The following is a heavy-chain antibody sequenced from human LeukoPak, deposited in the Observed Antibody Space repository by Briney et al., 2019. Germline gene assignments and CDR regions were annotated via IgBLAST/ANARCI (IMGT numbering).Heavy chain of an antibody. V-gene: IGHV4-61*08. D-gene: IGHD3-22*01. Sequence: SETPSLTCTVSGGSISSGGYYWSWIRQPPGKGLEWIGYIYYSGSTNYNPSLKSRVTISVDTSKNQFSLKLSSVTAADTAVYYCARVYYYDSSGYWVYYFDYWGQGTLVTVSS. J-gene: IGHJ4*02. CDR3: ARVYYYDSSGYWVYYFDY. CDR1: GGSISSGGYY. CDR2: IYYSGST.